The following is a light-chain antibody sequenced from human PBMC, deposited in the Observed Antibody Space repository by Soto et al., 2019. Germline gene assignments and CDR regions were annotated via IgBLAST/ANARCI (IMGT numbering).Light chain of an antibody. J-gene: IGLJ1*01. Sequence: QSALNQPASVSGSPGQSVTISCTATSSDVENYKLVSWYQQHPGKAPKLIIYEVIKRPSGVSNRFSGSKSANTASLTISGLQPEDEADYYCCSSVGSYVFGTGTKLTVL. V-gene: IGLV2-23*02. CDR3: CSSVGSYV. CDR2: EVI. CDR1: SSDVENYKL.